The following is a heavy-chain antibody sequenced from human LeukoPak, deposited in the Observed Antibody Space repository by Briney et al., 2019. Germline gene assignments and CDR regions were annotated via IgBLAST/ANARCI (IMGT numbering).Heavy chain of an antibody. D-gene: IGHD6-19*01. CDR2: IYPGDSDT. V-gene: IGHV5-51*01. CDR1: GYNFSNYW. J-gene: IGHJ4*02. CDR3: ARRTYSSGWYHFDY. Sequence: GESLKISCKGSGYNFSNYWIGWVRRMPGKGLEWMGIIYPGDSDTRYSPSFQGQVTISADKSISPAYLQWSSLKASDTAMYYCARRTYSSGWYHFDYWGQGTLVTVSS.